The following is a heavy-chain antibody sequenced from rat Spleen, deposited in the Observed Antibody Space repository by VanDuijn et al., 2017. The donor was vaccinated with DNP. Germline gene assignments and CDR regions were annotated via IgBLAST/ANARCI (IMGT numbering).Heavy chain of an antibody. V-gene: IGHV5-22*01. CDR3: ARWNSGHFDY. J-gene: IGHJ3*01. D-gene: IGHD4-3*01. CDR2: IRYDGGYT. CDR1: GFTFSDYY. Sequence: EVQLVESGGDLVQPGRSLKLFCAASGFTFSDYYMAWFRQAPRKGLEWVAYIRYDGGYTKYGDSVKGRFTISRDNAKNTLYLQMNSLRSEDMATYYCARWNSGHFDYWGQGTLVTVSS.